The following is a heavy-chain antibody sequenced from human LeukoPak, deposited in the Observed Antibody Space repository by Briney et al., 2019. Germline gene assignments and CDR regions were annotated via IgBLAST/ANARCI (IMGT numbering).Heavy chain of an antibody. CDR2: VHLDGRT. Sequence: SGTLSLTCGVSGGSVTSTNWWTWVRQPPGKGLEWIGEVHLDGRTNYNPSLKSRLTMSVDLSENHISLKLTSVTAADTAVYYCARGSDTAAGLYWGQGTLVTVSS. V-gene: IGHV4-4*02. J-gene: IGHJ4*02. CDR3: ARGSDTAAGLY. D-gene: IGHD6-13*01. CDR1: GGSVTSTNW.